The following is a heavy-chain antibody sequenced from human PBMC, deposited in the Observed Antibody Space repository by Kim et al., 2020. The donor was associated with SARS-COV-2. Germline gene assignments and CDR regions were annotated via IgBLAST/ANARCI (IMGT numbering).Heavy chain of an antibody. V-gene: IGHV3-30-3*01. CDR3: ARVIVPAAIGRSGYFDL. J-gene: IGHJ2*01. Sequence: GGSLRLSCAASGFTFSSYAMHWVRQAPGKGLEWVAVISYDGSNKYYADSVKGRFTISRDNSKNTLYLQMNSLRAEDTAVYYCARVIVPAAIGRSGYFDLWGRGTLVTVSS. CDR2: ISYDGSNK. CDR1: GFTFSSYA. D-gene: IGHD2-2*02.